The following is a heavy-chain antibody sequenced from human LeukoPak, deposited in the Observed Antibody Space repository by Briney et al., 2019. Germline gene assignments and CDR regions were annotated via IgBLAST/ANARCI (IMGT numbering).Heavy chain of an antibody. CDR2: IYYSGST. V-gene: IGHV4-59*01. J-gene: IGHJ4*02. CDR1: GGSISSYY. Sequence: SSETLSLTCTVSGGSISSYYWSWLRQPPGEGLEWIGYIYYSGSTNYNPSLKSRVTISVDTSKNQFSLKLSSVTAADTAVYYCARGSTAMVIFDYWGQGTLVTVSS. D-gene: IGHD5-18*01. CDR3: ARGSTAMVIFDY.